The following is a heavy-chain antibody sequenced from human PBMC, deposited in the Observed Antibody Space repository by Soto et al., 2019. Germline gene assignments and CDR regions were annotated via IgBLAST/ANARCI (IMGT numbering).Heavy chain of an antibody. CDR1: ASIFKGHG. Sequence: QVQLVESGGGVVQPWGSLRLSCAASASIFKGHGMHWVRQAPGKGLEWVAIIRFDGSDEHYGDSVEGRFTISRDNSKNMLYLQMNSLRVEDTAVYYCARDGVGATTFFGFLDYWGQGTLVTVSS. CDR3: ARDGVGATTFFGFLDY. CDR2: IRFDGSDE. V-gene: IGHV3-33*08. D-gene: IGHD1-26*01. J-gene: IGHJ4*02.